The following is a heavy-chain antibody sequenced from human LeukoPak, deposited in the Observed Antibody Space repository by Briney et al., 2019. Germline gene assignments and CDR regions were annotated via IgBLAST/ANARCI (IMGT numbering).Heavy chain of an antibody. CDR2: ISAYNGNT. J-gene: IGHJ3*02. CDR1: GYTFTGYG. Sequence: ASVKVSCEASGYTFTGYGISWVRQAPGQGLEWMGWISAYNGNTNYAQKLQGRVIMTTDTSTSTAYMELRSLRSDDTAVYYCARAGIVVVVAAQGDAFDIWGQGTMVTVSS. V-gene: IGHV1-18*01. CDR3: ARAGIVVVVAAQGDAFDI. D-gene: IGHD2-15*01.